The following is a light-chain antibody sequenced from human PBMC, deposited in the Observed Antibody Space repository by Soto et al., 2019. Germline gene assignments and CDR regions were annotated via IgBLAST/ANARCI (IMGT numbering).Light chain of an antibody. Sequence: DLQMTQSPSSLSASAGDRVTITCRASQSISSYLNWHQQKPGKAPNLLIYAASTLQSGVPSRFSGSGSGTDFTLTISSLQPEDFATYYCQQSYSSPYTFGQGTKLEIK. J-gene: IGKJ2*01. CDR1: QSISSY. CDR3: QQSYSSPYT. V-gene: IGKV1-39*01. CDR2: AAS.